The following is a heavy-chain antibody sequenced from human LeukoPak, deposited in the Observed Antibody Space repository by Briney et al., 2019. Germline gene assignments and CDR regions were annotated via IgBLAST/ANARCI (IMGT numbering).Heavy chain of an antibody. J-gene: IGHJ3*02. CDR2: IYHSGST. Sequence: SETLSLTCTVSGYSISSGYYWGWIRQPPGKGLEWIGSIYHSGSTYYNVSLKSRVTISLDTSKNQFSLKLSSVTAAETAVYYCAKSNGYGLIDIWGQGTMVTVSS. CDR1: GYSISSGYY. V-gene: IGHV4-38-2*02. CDR3: AKSNGYGLIDI. D-gene: IGHD3-22*01.